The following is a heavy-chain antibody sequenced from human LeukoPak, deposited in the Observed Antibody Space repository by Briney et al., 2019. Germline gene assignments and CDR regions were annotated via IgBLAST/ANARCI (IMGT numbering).Heavy chain of an antibody. CDR2: ISGSGGST. Sequence: GGSLRLSCAAPGFTFNNYAMSWVRQAPGKGLEWVSGISGSGGSTYYADSVKGRFTISRDNSKNTLYLQMNSLRAEDTAVYYCAKDLIVGTTSGVLDYWGQGTLVTVSS. V-gene: IGHV3-23*01. J-gene: IGHJ4*02. CDR3: AKDLIVGTTSGVLDY. CDR1: GFTFNNYA. D-gene: IGHD1-26*01.